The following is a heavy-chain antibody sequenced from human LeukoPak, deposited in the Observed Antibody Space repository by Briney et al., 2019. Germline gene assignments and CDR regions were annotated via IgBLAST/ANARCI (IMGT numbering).Heavy chain of an antibody. CDR2: INHSGST. CDR3: ARGVRSSGWHGPYYFDY. V-gene: IGHV4-34*01. D-gene: IGHD6-19*01. J-gene: IGHJ4*02. Sequence: GSLRLSCSVSGFTFSTYVMHWVRQAPGKGLEWIGEINHSGSTNYNPSLKSRVTISVDTSKNQFSLKLSSVTAADTAVYYCARGVRSSGWHGPYYFDYWGQGTLVTVSS. CDR1: GFTFSTYV.